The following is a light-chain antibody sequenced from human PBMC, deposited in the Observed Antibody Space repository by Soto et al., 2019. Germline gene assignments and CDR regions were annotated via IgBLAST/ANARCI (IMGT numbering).Light chain of an antibody. CDR1: QSVAANY. J-gene: IGKJ3*01. CDR2: GAS. CDR3: HQYGTAPLT. V-gene: IGKV3-20*01. Sequence: EVLLTQSPGTLSLSAGEMATLSWRASQSVAANYLAWYQQKRGQAPRLLIYGASSRATGIPDRFSGSGSGTDFTLTISRLEPEDFSVYYCHQYGTAPLTFGPGTKVDIK.